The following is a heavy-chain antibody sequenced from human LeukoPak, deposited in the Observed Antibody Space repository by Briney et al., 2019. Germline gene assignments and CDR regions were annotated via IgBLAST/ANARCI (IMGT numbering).Heavy chain of an antibody. J-gene: IGHJ4*02. V-gene: IGHV3-23*01. CDR1: GFTFSSYA. D-gene: IGHD5-24*01. Sequence: GGSLRLSCVASGFTFSSYAMSWVRQAPGKGLEWVSTISNTGSSTYYADSVKGRFTISRDNAKSTLYLQMNSLRAEDTALYYCAKLAGRSSDVDYWGQGTLVTVSS. CDR2: ISNTGSST. CDR3: AKLAGRSSDVDY.